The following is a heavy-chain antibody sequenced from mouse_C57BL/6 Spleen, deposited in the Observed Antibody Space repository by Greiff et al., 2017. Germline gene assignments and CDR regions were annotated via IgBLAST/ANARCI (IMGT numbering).Heavy chain of an antibody. D-gene: IGHD3-2*02. CDR2: IDPEDGGT. V-gene: IGHV14-2*01. J-gene: IGHJ2*01. Sequence: VLLQQSGAELVKPGASVKLSCTASGFNITDYYMHWVKQRPEQGLEWIGRIDPEDGGTKYAPKFQGKATLTADTSSTTAYLQLRSLTSEDTAVYYGARVTFVDSAVLCWFDYWGQGTTLTVSA. CDR3: ARVTFVDSAVLCWFDY. CDR1: GFNITDYY.